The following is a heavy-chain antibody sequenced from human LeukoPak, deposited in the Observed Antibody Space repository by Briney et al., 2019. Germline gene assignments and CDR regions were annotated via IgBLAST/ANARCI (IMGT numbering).Heavy chain of an antibody. J-gene: IGHJ4*02. V-gene: IGHV5-51*01. D-gene: IGHD3-22*01. CDR3: ARHRYYYDSSCYLTDY. Sequence: GESLKISCKGSVYSFTSYWIGWVRQMPGKGLEWMGIIYPGDSDTRYSPSFQGQVTISADKSISTAYLQWSSLKASDTAMYCCARHRYYYDSSCYLTDYWGQGTLVTVSS. CDR1: VYSFTSYW. CDR2: IYPGDSDT.